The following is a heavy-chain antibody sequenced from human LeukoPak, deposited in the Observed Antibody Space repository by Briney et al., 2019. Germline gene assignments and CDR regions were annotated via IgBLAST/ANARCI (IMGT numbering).Heavy chain of an antibody. D-gene: IGHD3-16*01. CDR1: GFRFGSEW. CDR2: ISPDGSEK. V-gene: IGHV3-7*01. J-gene: IGHJ3*02. Sequence: GGSLRLSCAASGFRFGSEWMSWVRQSPEKGLEWVANISPDGSEKYYVDSVGGRFTISRDNGKNSLYLQLNSLRADDTAVYFCARYYDPPVGDAFDIWGQGTLVTVSS. CDR3: ARYYDPPVGDAFDI.